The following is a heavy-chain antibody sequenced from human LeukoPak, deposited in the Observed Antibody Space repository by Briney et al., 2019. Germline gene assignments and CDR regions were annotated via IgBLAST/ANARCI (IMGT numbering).Heavy chain of an antibody. Sequence: GGSLRLSCVASGFTFSSYAMGWVRQAPGKGLEWVSAISGSGVTTHYAGSVKGRFSISRDNSKNTLYLQMNSLRAEDTALYYCAKRVVVGATSPYSDFQDWGQGTLVTVSS. CDR1: GFTFSSYA. CDR2: ISGSGVTT. V-gene: IGHV3-23*01. J-gene: IGHJ1*01. D-gene: IGHD1-26*01. CDR3: AKRVVVGATSPYSDFQD.